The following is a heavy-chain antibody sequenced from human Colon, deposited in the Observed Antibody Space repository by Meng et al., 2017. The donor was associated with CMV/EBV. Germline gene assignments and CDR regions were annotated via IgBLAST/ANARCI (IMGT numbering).Heavy chain of an antibody. CDR2: INPGGRSL. V-gene: IGHV1-46*01. D-gene: IGHD3-22*01. CDR1: YTFTGYA. CDR3: AREGGPNSSGFYSFFDN. Sequence: YTFTGYAIHWVRQATGQGLEWMGIINPGGRSLSYAQKFQGRVTMTRDTSTNTVYMELSTLRSEDTAVYYCAREGGPNSSGFYSFFDNWGQGTLVTVSS. J-gene: IGHJ4*02.